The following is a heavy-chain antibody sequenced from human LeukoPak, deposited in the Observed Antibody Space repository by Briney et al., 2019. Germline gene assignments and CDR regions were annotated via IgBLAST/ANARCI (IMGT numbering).Heavy chain of an antibody. D-gene: IGHD6-13*01. Sequence: SRTLSLTCAVSGGSISSSNWWSWVRQPPGKGLEWMGEIYHSGNTNYNSSLRSRITISADKSKNQLSLELSSVTAADTAVYYCARGTAAAGNFEYWGQGTLVTVSS. CDR2: IYHSGNT. CDR3: ARGTAAAGNFEY. J-gene: IGHJ4*02. CDR1: GGSISSSNW. V-gene: IGHV4-4*02.